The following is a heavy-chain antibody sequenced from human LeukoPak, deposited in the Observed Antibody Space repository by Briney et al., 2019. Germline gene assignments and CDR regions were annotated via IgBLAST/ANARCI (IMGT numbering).Heavy chain of an antibody. Sequence: GGSLRLSCATSGFTFSSYDRHCVRQAPGKGLEWVAYIRNDGTTKDYADSVKGRFTISRDNPKNTLYLQLNSPRGEDTAVYYCATTVFTTTWYFDYWGQGNLVTVSS. CDR3: ATTVFTTTWYFDY. J-gene: IGHJ4*02. CDR1: GFTFSSYD. CDR2: IRNDGTTK. V-gene: IGHV3-30*02. D-gene: IGHD3-9*01.